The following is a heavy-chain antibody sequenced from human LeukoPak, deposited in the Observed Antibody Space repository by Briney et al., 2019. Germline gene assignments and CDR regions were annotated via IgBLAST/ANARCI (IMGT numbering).Heavy chain of an antibody. CDR1: GFTFSSYN. CDR3: ARDGDHCGGDCYSRTEYFQH. Sequence: GGSLRLSCAASGFTFSSYNMNWVRQAPGKGLEWVSSISSGSGYMYYADSVKGRFTISRDNAKNSMFLQMNSLRAEDTAVYYCARDGDHCGGDCYSRTEYFQHWGQGTLVTASS. CDR2: ISSGSGYM. J-gene: IGHJ1*01. D-gene: IGHD2-21*02. V-gene: IGHV3-21*01.